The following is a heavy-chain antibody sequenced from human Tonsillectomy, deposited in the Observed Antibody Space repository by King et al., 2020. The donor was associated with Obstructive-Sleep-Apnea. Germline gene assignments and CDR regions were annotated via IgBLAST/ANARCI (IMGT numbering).Heavy chain of an antibody. CDR1: GFIFDDYA. D-gene: IGHD6-19*01. CDR2: ISWNSGSI. J-gene: IGHJ4*02. CDR3: AKDNSSGWYRGLDY. V-gene: IGHV3-9*01. Sequence: VQLVESGGGLVQPGRSLSLSCAASGFIFDDYAMHWVRQAPGKGLEWGSGISWNSGSIGYADSVKGRFTISRDNAKNSLHLQMNSLRAEDTAFYYCAKDNSSGWYRGLDYWGQGTLVIVSS.